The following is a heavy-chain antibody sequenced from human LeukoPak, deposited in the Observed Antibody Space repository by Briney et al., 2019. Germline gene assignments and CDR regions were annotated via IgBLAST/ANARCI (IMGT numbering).Heavy chain of an antibody. D-gene: IGHD3-16*01. CDR3: AREGGVRGLPDH. V-gene: IGHV4-4*07. J-gene: IGHJ5*02. Sequence: PSETPSLTRAVSGASLGDYYRSWIPQPARKGLEWLGRISTTGSTYYKPPVTSGVTLSVDTSNYQFSLTLTAVTGADTAVYYCAREGGVRGLPDHGGEGTLVTVSS. CDR1: GASLGDYY. CDR2: ISTTGST.